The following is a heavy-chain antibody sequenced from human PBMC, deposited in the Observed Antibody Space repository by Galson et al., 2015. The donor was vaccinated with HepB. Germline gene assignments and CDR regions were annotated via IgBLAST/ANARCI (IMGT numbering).Heavy chain of an antibody. J-gene: IGHJ3*02. CDR1: GITFSSYW. CDR3: ATGGLMYAFDI. D-gene: IGHD2-8*01. V-gene: IGHV3-7*01. Sequence: SLGLSCAVSGITFSSYWMNWLRQAPGKGLECVASIKPDGTETQYVDPVKGRFTISRDNAKNSLYLQMNSLTVEDTAVYYCATGGLMYAFDIWGRGTKVTVSS. CDR2: IKPDGTET.